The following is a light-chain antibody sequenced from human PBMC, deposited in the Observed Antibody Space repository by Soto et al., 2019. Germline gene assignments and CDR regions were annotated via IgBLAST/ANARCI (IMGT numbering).Light chain of an antibody. J-gene: IGKJ5*01. CDR2: GAS. V-gene: IGKV3-15*01. CDR1: QSVWSN. Sequence: EQVLTQFPATLSVSPGYRATLSCRASQSVWSNLGGYQQKPGPAPRLLIIGASNRAAGIPDRFSGSGSGTEFPHTISSLQSVDSEIQYCHQYGYWLPFTVGQGTRLELK. CDR3: HQYGYWLPFT.